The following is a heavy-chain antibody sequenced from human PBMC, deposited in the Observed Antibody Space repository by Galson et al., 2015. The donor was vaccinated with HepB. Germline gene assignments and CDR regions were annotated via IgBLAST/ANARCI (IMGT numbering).Heavy chain of an antibody. J-gene: IGHJ6*02. Sequence: SVKVSCKASGGPFRNAVSWVRQAPGQGLEWMGRIIPMFDAAEYAQKLQGRVTVTADESTRTAYLELSSLRSEDTAVYYCARDRGYGTSDYYYYAMDVWGQGTTVTVSS. V-gene: IGHV1-69*13. CDR3: ARDRGYGTSDYYYYAMDV. D-gene: IGHD1-1*01. CDR2: IIPMFDAA. CDR1: GGPFRNA.